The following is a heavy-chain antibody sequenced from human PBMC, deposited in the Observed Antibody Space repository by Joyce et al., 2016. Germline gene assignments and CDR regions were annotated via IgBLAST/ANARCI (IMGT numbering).Heavy chain of an antibody. J-gene: IGHJ4*02. CDR3: AREGLPHGGFDY. V-gene: IGHV1-2*02. CDR2: IKIENGDT. CDR1: GFTFTGYY. Sequence: QVQLVQSGTEVKKPGASVKVSCKASGFTFTGYYMHWMRQAPGQGREMMGWIKIENGDTHYTPNFQGRVTMTRDTSINTADMEVTRLRSDDTAFYYCAREGLPHGGFDYWGLGTLVTVSS.